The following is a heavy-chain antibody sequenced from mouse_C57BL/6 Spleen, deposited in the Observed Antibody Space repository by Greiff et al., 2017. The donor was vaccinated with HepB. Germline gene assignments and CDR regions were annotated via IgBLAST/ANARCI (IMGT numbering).Heavy chain of an antibody. D-gene: IGHD2-5*01. J-gene: IGHJ4*01. CDR2: IDPSDSYT. CDR1: GYTFTSYW. V-gene: IGHV1-50*01. CDR3: ARRDSNYVYYAMDY. Sequence: VQLQQSGAELVKPGASVKLSCKASGYTFTSYWMQWVKQRPGQGLEWIGEIDPSDSYTNYNQKFKGKATLTVDTSSSTAYMQLSSLTSEDSAVYYCARRDSNYVYYAMDYWGQGTSFTVSS.